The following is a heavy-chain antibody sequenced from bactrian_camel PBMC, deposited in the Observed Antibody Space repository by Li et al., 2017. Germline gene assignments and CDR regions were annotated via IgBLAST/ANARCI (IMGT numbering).Heavy chain of an antibody. V-gene: IGHV3S53*01. CDR1: GYSYRSNC. J-gene: IGHJ6*01. CDR3: AAGQAEGRWCPVEATTSEFGY. Sequence: HVQLVESGGGSVQAGESLRLSCVSSGYSYRSNCLAWFRQGPAKEREGVALIDTNGATTYADSVTGRFTISKDDAESTLHLQMDSLKPEDTAMYYCAAGQAEGRWCPVEATTSEFGYRGQGTQVTVS. D-gene: IGHD6*01. CDR2: IDTNGAT.